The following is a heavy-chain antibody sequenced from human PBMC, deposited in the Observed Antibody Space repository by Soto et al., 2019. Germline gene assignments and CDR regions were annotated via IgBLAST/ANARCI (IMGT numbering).Heavy chain of an antibody. D-gene: IGHD4-17*01. CDR1: RFTFTRSP. CDR2: ISASGGGT. Sequence: GGSLRLSCAASRFTFTRSPMSWVRQAPVRGLEWVSAISASGGGTYYADFVKGRFTISRDNSKNTLYLQMNSLRDEDTAVYYCVKRRKVTTEYYGMDVWGQGNTVTVSS. J-gene: IGHJ6*02. CDR3: VKRRKVTTEYYGMDV. V-gene: IGHV3-23*01.